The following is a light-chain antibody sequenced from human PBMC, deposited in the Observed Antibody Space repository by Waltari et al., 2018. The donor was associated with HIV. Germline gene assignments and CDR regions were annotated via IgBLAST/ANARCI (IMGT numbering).Light chain of an antibody. Sequence: EILLTQSPLSLSVTPGEPASISCNSSQSLIHSNGYKYLDWYLQKPGQSPQLMIYLASNRASGVPDRFSGSGSGTDFTLTISRVEAEDAGIYYCMQALGTSAITFGQGTRLETK. CDR3: MQALGTSAIT. CDR1: QSLIHSNGYKY. CDR2: LAS. V-gene: IGKV2-28*01. J-gene: IGKJ5*01.